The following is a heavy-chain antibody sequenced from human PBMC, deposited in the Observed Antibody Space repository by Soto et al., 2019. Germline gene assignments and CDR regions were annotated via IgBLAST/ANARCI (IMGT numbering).Heavy chain of an antibody. D-gene: IGHD3-22*01. J-gene: IGHJ4*02. CDR3: ARAFLRVHYDSSGSFDY. Sequence: SETLSLTCAVHGGSFSGYIWTWIRQPPGKGLQRIGQINDSGSTYYNPSLKSRVTISVDTSKNQFSLKLSSVTAADTAVYYCARAFLRVHYDSSGSFDYWGQGTLVTVSS. V-gene: IGHV4-34*01. CDR2: INDSGST. CDR1: GGSFSGYI.